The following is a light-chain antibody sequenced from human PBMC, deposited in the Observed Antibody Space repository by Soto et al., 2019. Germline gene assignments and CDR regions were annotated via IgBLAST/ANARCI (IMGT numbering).Light chain of an antibody. CDR2: GNN. CDR1: SSNIGAGFD. Sequence: QSVLTQPPSGSGAPGQRVTISCTGSSSNIGAGFDVHWYQQLPGTAPKLLIYGNNNRPSGVPDRFSGSKSGASASLAITGLQSEDESEYFCQSYDSSLSGSKVFGTGTKLTVL. CDR3: QSYDSSLSGSKV. V-gene: IGLV1-40*01. J-gene: IGLJ1*01.